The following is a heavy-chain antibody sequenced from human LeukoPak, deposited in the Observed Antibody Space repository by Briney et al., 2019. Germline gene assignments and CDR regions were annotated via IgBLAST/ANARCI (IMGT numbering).Heavy chain of an antibody. V-gene: IGHV1-69*04. J-gene: IGHJ4*02. D-gene: IGHD3-22*01. Sequence: SVKVSCKASGGTLSSYAISWVRQAPGQGLEWMGRIIPILGIANYAQKFQGRVTITADKSTSTAYMELSSLRSEDTAVYYCARDLYYDSSGYYHFDYWGQGTLVTVSS. CDR1: GGTLSSYA. CDR3: ARDLYYDSSGYYHFDY. CDR2: IIPILGIA.